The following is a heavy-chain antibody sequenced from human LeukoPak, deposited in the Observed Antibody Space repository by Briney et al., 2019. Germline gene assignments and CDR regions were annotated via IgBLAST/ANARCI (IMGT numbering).Heavy chain of an antibody. J-gene: IGHJ5*02. Sequence: PGGSLRLSCAASGFTVSSYGMGWVRQAPGKGPEWVSLVYSDGVTRYADSVQGRFTISRDNSKNTVYLQMNNLRVEDTAVYHCVRDRAEGRAWVEFDPWGQGILVTVSS. CDR1: GFTVSSYG. CDR3: VRDRAEGRAWVEFDP. V-gene: IGHV3-66*02. CDR2: VYSDGVT.